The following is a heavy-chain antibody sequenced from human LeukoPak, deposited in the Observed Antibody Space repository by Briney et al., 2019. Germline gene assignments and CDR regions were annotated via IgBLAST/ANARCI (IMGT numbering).Heavy chain of an antibody. CDR2: IYYTGST. Sequence: SSETLSLTCTVSGASISGSGYYLGWIRQPPGKGLEWIGNIYYTGSTYYNASLQSRVTISIDTSKNQFSLRLNSVTAADTAMYYCVKSGGYGLIDYWGQGTLVTVSS. CDR1: GASISGSGYY. D-gene: IGHD1-26*01. V-gene: IGHV4-39*01. CDR3: VKSGGYGLIDY. J-gene: IGHJ4*02.